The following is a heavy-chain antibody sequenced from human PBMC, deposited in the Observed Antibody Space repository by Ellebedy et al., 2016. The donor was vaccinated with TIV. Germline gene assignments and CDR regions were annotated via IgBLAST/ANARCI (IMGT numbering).Heavy chain of an antibody. CDR2: IKQDGSEK. V-gene: IGHV3-7*01. J-gene: IGHJ4*02. D-gene: IGHD6-19*01. CDR1: GFTFSSYL. Sequence: GESLKISCAASGFTFSSYLMSWVRQAPGKGPEWVAIIKQDGSEKHYVDSVKGRFTISRDNAKNSLYLQMNSLRVDDSALYYCARGDGWVGDSWGQGTLVTVSS. CDR3: ARGDGWVGDS.